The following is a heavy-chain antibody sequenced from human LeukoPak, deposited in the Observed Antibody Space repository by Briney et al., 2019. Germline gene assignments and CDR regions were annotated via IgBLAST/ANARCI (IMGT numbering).Heavy chain of an antibody. Sequence: GGSLRLSCAASGFTFSSYAMSWVRQAPGKGLEWVSIIYGGGDTYYAESVKGRFTISRDNSKNTLYLQMNSLRGEGTAVYFCARVVPGADFDYWGQGTLVTVSS. CDR1: GFTFSSYA. D-gene: IGHD2-8*01. J-gene: IGHJ4*02. CDR2: IYGGGDT. CDR3: ARVVPGADFDY. V-gene: IGHV3-23*03.